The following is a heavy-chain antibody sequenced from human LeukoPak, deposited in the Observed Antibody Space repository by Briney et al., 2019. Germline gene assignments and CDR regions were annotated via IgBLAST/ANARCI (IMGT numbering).Heavy chain of an antibody. V-gene: IGHV3-11*04. CDR3: ARASPGPSSSSWYPIWGGNYGMDV. Sequence: AGGSLRLSCAASGFTFSDYYMSWIRQAPGKGLEWVSYISSSGSTIYYADSVKGRFTISRDNSKNTLYLQMNSLRAEDTAVYYCARASPGPSSSSWYPIWGGNYGMDVWGQGTTVTVSS. CDR2: ISSSGSTI. J-gene: IGHJ6*02. D-gene: IGHD6-13*01. CDR1: GFTFSDYY.